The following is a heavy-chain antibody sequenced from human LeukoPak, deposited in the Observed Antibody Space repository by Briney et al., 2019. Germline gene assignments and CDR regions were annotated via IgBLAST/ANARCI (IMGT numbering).Heavy chain of an antibody. V-gene: IGHV3-7*01. D-gene: IGHD5-18*01. CDR2: IKQDGYEK. CDR3: ARVRGGRRYSYGLAPRGGGSDEYYFDY. J-gene: IGHJ4*02. Sequence: GGSLRLSCAASGFTFGSYGMHWVRQAPGKGLEWVANIKQDGYEKYYVDSVKARFTISRDSAKNSLYLQMNSLRAEDTAVYYCARVRGGRRYSYGLAPRGGGSDEYYFDYWGQGTLVTVSS. CDR1: GFTFGSYG.